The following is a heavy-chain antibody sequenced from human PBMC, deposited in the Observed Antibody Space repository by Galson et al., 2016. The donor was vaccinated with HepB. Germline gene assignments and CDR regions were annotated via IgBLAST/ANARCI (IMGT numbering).Heavy chain of an antibody. CDR3: AKANIIMVTLGVFLDT. J-gene: IGHJ1*01. CDR1: GFPFNTYA. D-gene: IGHD2-15*01. Sequence: SLRLSCAASGFPFNTYAMPWVRQAPGKGLEWVSGVSGHACSTYYADSVKGRFAISRDNFKNTLYLQMNSLGADDTAVYYCAKANIIMVTLGVFLDTWGQGTLVTVSS. V-gene: IGHV3-23*01. CDR2: VSGHACST.